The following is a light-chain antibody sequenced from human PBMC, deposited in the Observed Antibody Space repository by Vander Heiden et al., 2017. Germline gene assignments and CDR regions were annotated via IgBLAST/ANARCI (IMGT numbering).Light chain of an antibody. Sequence: QSVLTQPPSVSAAPGQRVTIYCSGRSSNIGNNYVSWYQHHPGTSPKLLIYDNNKRPSGIPDRFSGSKSGTSATLGITGLQTGDEADYYCATWDTSLSAVVFGGGTKLTVL. J-gene: IGLJ2*01. CDR2: DNN. CDR1: SSNIGNNY. CDR3: ATWDTSLSAVV. V-gene: IGLV1-51*01.